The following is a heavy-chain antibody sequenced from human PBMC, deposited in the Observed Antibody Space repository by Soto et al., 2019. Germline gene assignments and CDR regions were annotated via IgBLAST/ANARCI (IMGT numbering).Heavy chain of an antibody. D-gene: IGHD3-16*02. CDR2: IYYSGST. CDR1: GCSGSGGSYC. V-gene: IGHV4-61*01. J-gene: IGHJ4*02. Sequence: SETLSLTCTVSGCSGSGGSYCLSWIRQPPGKGLEWIGYIYYSGSTNYNPSLKSRVTISVDTSKNQFSLKLSSVTAADTAVYYCARGPSYYDYVWGSYRYTGYFDYWGPGTLAPV. CDR3: ARGPSYYDYVWGSYRYTGYFDY.